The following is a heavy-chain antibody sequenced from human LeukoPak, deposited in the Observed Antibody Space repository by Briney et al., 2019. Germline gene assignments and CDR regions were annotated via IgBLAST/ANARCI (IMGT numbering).Heavy chain of an antibody. V-gene: IGHV1-18*01. CDR2: ISPYNGNT. Sequence: EASVKVSCKASGYTFTPFGISWVRQAPGQGLEWMGWISPYNGNTNYAQKFRGRVTMTTDTSTTTAYMELRSLTSDDTAVYYCARSGVGGGGVSFDYWGQGTLVTVSS. D-gene: IGHD3-3*01. CDR3: ARSGVGGGGVSFDY. CDR1: GYTFTPFG. J-gene: IGHJ4*02.